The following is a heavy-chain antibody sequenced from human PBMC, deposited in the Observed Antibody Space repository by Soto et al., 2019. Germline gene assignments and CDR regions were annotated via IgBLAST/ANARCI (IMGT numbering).Heavy chain of an antibody. V-gene: IGHV3-33*01. CDR3: ARAKYYFDY. CDR2: IWYDGSNK. J-gene: IGHJ4*02. Sequence: PGGSLRLSCAASGFTFSSYGMHWVRQAPGKGLEWVAVIWYDGSNKYYADSVKGRLTISRDNSKNTLYLQMNSLRAEDTAVYYCARAKYYFDYWGQGTLVTGSS. CDR1: GFTFSSYG.